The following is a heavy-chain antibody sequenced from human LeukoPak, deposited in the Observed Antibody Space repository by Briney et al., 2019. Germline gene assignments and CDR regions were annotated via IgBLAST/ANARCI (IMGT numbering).Heavy chain of an antibody. CDR3: ARGLGIFDP. J-gene: IGHJ5*02. Sequence: TSETLSLTCAVYGGSLSGYYWSWIRQPPGKGLEWIGEINHSGSTNYNPSLKSRVTISVDTSKNQFSLKLSSVTAADTAVYYCARGLGIFDPWGQGTLVTVSS. V-gene: IGHV4-34*01. CDR2: INHSGST. CDR1: GGSLSGYY.